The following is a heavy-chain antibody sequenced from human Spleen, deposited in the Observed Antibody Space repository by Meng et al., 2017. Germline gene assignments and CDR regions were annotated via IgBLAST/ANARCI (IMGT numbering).Heavy chain of an antibody. CDR3: ARGPTTMAHDFDY. J-gene: IGHJ4*02. CDR2: IYHSGST. V-gene: IGHV4-4*02. D-gene: IGHD4-11*01. Sequence: QVQVQGSGPGLVKPSGTLSLTCAVSGGSISSNSWWSWVRQPPGKGLEWIGEIYHSGSTNYNPSLESRATISVDTSQNNLSLKLSSVTAADSAVYYCARGPTTMAHDFDYWGQGTLVTVSS. CDR1: GGSISSNSW.